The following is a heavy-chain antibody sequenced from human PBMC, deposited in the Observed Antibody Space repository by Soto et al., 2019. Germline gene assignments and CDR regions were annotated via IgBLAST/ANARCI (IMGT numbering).Heavy chain of an antibody. V-gene: IGHV1-2*04. J-gene: IGHJ6*03. Sequence: ASVKASCKASGYTFTGYYMHWVRQAPGQGLEWMGWINPNSGGTNYAQKFQGWVTMTRDTSISTAYMELSRLRSDDTAVYYCARGTGIAAAGTSTQNYYYYYYMDGXGKGTTVTVSS. CDR2: INPNSGGT. CDR1: GYTFTGYY. D-gene: IGHD6-13*01. CDR3: ARGTGIAAAGTSTQNYYYYYYMDG.